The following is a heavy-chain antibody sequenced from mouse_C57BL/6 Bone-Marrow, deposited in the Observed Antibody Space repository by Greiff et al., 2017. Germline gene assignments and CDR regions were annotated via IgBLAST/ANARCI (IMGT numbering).Heavy chain of an antibody. J-gene: IGHJ1*03. Sequence: QVQLQQSGTELVKPGASVKLSCKASGYTFTSYWMHWVKQRPGQGLEWIGDINPSNGGTNYNEKFKGKATLTVDKSSSTAYMQLSSLTSEDSAVYDCAPCYSNDGWYFDVWGTGTTVTVSS. CDR3: APCYSNDGWYFDV. CDR2: INPSNGGT. CDR1: GYTFTSYW. V-gene: IGHV1-53*01. D-gene: IGHD2-5*01.